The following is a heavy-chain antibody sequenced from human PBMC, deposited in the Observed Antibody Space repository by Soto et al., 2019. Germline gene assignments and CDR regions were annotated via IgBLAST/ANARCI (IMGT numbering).Heavy chain of an antibody. D-gene: IGHD2-2*01. CDR3: ARRGACVSTSCSIDY. Sequence: ASVKVSCKASGYTFTSYYIHWVRQAPGQGLEWMGIINPSGGSTTYAQKFQGRVTMTRDTSTSTVYMELSSLRSEDTAVYYCARRGACVSTSCSIDYWGQGTLVTVSS. V-gene: IGHV1-46*01. CDR1: GYTFTSYY. J-gene: IGHJ4*02. CDR2: INPSGGST.